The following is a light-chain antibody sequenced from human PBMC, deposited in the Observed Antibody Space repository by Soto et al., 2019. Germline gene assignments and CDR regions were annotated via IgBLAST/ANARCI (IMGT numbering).Light chain of an antibody. J-gene: IGKJ5*01. CDR2: GAS. CDR3: QNYNSAPIT. CDR1: QGINIY. V-gene: IGKV1-27*01. Sequence: DIPMTQSPSSLSASVGDRVTITCRASQGINIYLAWYQQAAGKVPKHLIYGASKLQSGVPSRFRGGGSGTNFTLTFSSLQPEDVGTYYCQNYNSAPITFGQGTRLEI.